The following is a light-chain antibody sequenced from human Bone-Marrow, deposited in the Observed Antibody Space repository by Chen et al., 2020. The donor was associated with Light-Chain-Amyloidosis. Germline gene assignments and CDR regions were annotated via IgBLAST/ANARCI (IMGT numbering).Light chain of an antibody. CDR2: WAS. CDR3: QQYYSAPLT. J-gene: IGKJ3*01. Sequence: DIVMTQSPDSLAVALGELAPINCKSSQNLLYHSNNKNYMAWYQQKAGQPPKLLIKWASIRKSGLPDRFSGSGSGTDFTLTISSLQSEDVAVYYCQQYYSAPLTFGPGTKVEI. V-gene: IGKV4-1*01. CDR1: QNLLYHSNNKNY.